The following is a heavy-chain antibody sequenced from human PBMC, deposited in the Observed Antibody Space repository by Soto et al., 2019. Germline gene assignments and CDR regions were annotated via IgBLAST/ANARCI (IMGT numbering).Heavy chain of an antibody. V-gene: IGHV3-9*01. D-gene: IGHD6-13*01. CDR1: GFTFDDYA. CDR2: INWNSGSI. CDR3: VKDESINWYSGHFRH. Sequence: SMRLSCAASGFTFDDYAMHWVRQVPGKGLEWVSGINWNSGSIGYGDSVKGRFAISRDNAKNSLHLQMNSLSAEDTAFYYCVKDESINWYSGHFRHWGQGTLVTVSS. J-gene: IGHJ1*01.